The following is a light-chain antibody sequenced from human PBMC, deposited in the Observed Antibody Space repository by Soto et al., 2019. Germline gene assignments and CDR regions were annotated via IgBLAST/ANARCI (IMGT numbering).Light chain of an antibody. CDR1: QSVSSSY. V-gene: IGKV3D-7*01. CDR2: TAS. Sequence: PGERVTLSCRASQSVSSSYFTWSQQKPGQAPRLLIYTASTRATSIPAGFSGSGSGTDFTFTISSLQPEDFAVYYCQQDYNLPGTFGQGTRVVVK. J-gene: IGKJ1*01. CDR3: QQDYNLPGT.